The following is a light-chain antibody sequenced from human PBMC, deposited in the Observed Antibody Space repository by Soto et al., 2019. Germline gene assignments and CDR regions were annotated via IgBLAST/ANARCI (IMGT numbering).Light chain of an antibody. CDR2: DAS. J-gene: IGKJ5*01. CDR3: QQRSNWPPLIS. V-gene: IGKV3-11*01. Sequence: EIVLTQSPDTLSLSPGERATLSCRASQSVTTYLAWYQQKPGQAPRLLIYDASNRATGIPARFSGSGSGTDFTFTISSLEPEDFAVYYCQQRSNWPPLISFGQGTRLEIK. CDR1: QSVTTY.